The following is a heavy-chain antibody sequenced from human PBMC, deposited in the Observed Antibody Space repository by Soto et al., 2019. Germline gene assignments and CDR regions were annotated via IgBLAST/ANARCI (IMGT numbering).Heavy chain of an antibody. CDR2: ISRDGNNK. J-gene: IGHJ4*02. CDR3: AKDAYTPIRTTAHDSGGLDH. CDR1: GFTFRFYD. V-gene: IGHV3-30*18. Sequence: GGSLILSCATSGFTFRFYDMHWVRQAPGKGLEWVAIISRDGNNKDYGDSVKGRFTISRDNSKNTLYLQMNSLRGEDTAVYYCAKDAYTPIRTTAHDSGGLDHWGRGTLVTVSS. D-gene: IGHD4-4*01.